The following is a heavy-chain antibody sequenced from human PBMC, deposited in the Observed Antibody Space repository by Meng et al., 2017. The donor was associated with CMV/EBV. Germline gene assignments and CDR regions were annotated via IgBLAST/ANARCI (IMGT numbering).Heavy chain of an antibody. D-gene: IGHD1-1*01. Sequence: GESLKISCAASGFTFSTYWMTWVRQAPGKGLEWVANIKQDGSEKYYVDSVKGRFTISRDNAKNSLYLDMNSLRAEDTAVYYCARGYNRLGASALDYWGQGVLVTVSS. V-gene: IGHV3-7*01. CDR3: ARGYNRLGASALDY. CDR2: IKQDGSEK. J-gene: IGHJ4*02. CDR1: GFTFSTYW.